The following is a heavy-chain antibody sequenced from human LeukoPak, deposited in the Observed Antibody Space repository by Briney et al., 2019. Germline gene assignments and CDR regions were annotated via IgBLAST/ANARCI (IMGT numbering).Heavy chain of an antibody. J-gene: IGHJ4*02. D-gene: IGHD3-22*01. Sequence: ASVKVSCKASGYTFTSYGISWVRQAPGQGLEWMGWISAYNGNTNYAQKLQGRVTMTTDTSTSTAYMELRSLRSDDTAAYYCARVGLSPREGYSGYYQVFDYWGQGTLVTVSS. CDR3: ARVGLSPREGYSGYYQVFDY. CDR2: ISAYNGNT. V-gene: IGHV1-18*01. CDR1: GYTFTSYG.